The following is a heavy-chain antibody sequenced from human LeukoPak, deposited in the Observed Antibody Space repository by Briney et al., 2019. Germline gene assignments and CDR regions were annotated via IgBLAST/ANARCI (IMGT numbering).Heavy chain of an antibody. CDR1: GFTFSSYA. V-gene: IGHV3-23*01. CDR2: ISGSGGST. CDR3: AGITIFGVAPPDV. Sequence: GGSLRLSCAASGFTFSSYAMSWVRQAPGKGLEWVSAISGSGGSTYYADSVKGRFTISRDNSKNTLYLQMNSLRAEDTAVYYCAGITIFGVAPPDVWGKGTTVTVSS. J-gene: IGHJ6*04. D-gene: IGHD3-3*01.